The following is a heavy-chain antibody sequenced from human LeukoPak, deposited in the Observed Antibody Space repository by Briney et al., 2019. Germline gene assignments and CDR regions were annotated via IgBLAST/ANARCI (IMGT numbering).Heavy chain of an antibody. Sequence: SETLSLTCTVSGGSISSYYWSWIRQPPGKGLEWIGYIYYSGSTNYNPSLKSRVTISVDTSKNQFSLKLSSVTAADTAVYYCARSLPQYSSSWPLPGYFDYWGQGTLVTVSS. J-gene: IGHJ4*02. CDR2: IYYSGST. V-gene: IGHV4-59*12. CDR1: GGSISSYY. D-gene: IGHD6-13*01. CDR3: ARSLPQYSSSWPLPGYFDY.